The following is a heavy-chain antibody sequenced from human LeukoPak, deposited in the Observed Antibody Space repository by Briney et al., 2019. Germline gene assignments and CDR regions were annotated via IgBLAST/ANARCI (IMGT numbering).Heavy chain of an antibody. CDR3: ATYVDIVATTNTRSFDI. D-gene: IGHD5-12*01. CDR1: GYTLTELS. J-gene: IGHJ3*02. CDR2: FDPEDGET. Sequence: ASVNVSFKVSGYTLTELSMHWVRQAPGKGVEWMGGFDPEDGETIYAQKFQGRVTMTEDTSTDTAYMELSSLRSEDTAVYYCATYVDIVATTNTRSFDIWGQGTMVTVSS. V-gene: IGHV1-24*01.